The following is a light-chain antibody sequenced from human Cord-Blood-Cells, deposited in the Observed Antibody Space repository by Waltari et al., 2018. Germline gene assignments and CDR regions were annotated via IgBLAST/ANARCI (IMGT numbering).Light chain of an antibody. CDR1: SSDVGGYNY. J-gene: IGLJ1*01. V-gene: IGLV2-14*01. Sequence: QSALTQPASVSGSPGPSITISCTGTSSDVGGYNYVSWYQQHPGKAHKLMIYDVSNRPSGVSNRFSGSKSGNTASLTISGLQAEDEADYYCSSYTSSSTLYVFGTGTNVTVL. CDR3: SSYTSSSTLYV. CDR2: DVS.